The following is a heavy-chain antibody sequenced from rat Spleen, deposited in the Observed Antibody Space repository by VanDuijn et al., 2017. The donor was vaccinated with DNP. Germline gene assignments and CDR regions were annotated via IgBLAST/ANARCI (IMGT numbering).Heavy chain of an antibody. J-gene: IGHJ3*01. CDR2: ISYSGST. CDR1: GYSITSNF. Sequence: EVLLQESGPGLVKPSQSLSLTCSVTGYSITSNFWGWIRKFPGNKMEWMGYISYSGSTSYNPSLKSRISITRDTSKNQFFLHLNSVTTDDTATYYCARSGYNTDYYHLGAYWGQGTLVTVSS. D-gene: IGHD1-6*01. CDR3: ARSGYNTDYYHLGAY. V-gene: IGHV3-1*01.